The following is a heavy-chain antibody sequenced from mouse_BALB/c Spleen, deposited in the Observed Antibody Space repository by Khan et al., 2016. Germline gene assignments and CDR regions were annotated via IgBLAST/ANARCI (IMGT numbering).Heavy chain of an antibody. Sequence: VQLQQSGPELVKPGASVKISCKASGYSFTGYFMNWVMQSPGKSLEWIGRINPYNGDTFYNQKFKGKATLTVDKSSNTAYMELRSLASEDSAVYYCAICYYDGSSSVDYWGQGTTLTASS. V-gene: IGHV1-20*02. CDR3: AICYYDGSSSVDY. CDR1: GYSFTGYF. CDR2: INPYNGDT. D-gene: IGHD1-1*01. J-gene: IGHJ2*01.